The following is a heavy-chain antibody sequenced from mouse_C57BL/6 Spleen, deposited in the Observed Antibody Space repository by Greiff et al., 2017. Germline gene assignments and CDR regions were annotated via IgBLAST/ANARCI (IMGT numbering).Heavy chain of an antibody. CDR2: INYDGSST. CDR1: GFTFSDYY. J-gene: IGHJ3*01. D-gene: IGHD1-1*01. Sequence: EVMLVESEGGLVQPGSSMKLSCTASGFTFSDYYMAWVRQVPEKGLEWVANINYDGSSTYYLDSLKSRFIISRDNAKNILYLQMSSLKSEDTATYYCARDDGSSFAYWGQGTLVTVSA. CDR3: ARDDGSSFAY. V-gene: IGHV5-16*01.